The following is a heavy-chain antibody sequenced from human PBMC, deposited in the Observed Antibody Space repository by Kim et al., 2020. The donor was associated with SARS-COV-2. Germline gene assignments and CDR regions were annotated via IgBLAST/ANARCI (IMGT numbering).Heavy chain of an antibody. J-gene: IGHJ4*02. Sequence: GGSLRLSCAASGFTFSTYAMNWVRQAPGRGLEWVSSISGIGGNTHFADSVKGRFTISRDNSNNTLSLQMNSLRAEDTAIYYCAKSTVGATTDSIDYWGQGTLV. V-gene: IGHV3-23*01. CDR1: GFTFSTYA. CDR3: AKSTVGATTDSIDY. CDR2: ISGIGGNT. D-gene: IGHD1-26*01.